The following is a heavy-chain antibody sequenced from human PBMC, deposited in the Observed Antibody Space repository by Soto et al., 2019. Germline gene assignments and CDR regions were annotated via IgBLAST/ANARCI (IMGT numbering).Heavy chain of an antibody. D-gene: IGHD3-22*01. CDR2: IRSKAYGGTT. CDR1: GFTFGDYA. J-gene: IGHJ4*02. V-gene: IGHV3-49*03. Sequence: GGSLRLSCTASGFTFGDYAMSWFRQAPGKGLEWVGFIRSKAYGGTTEYAASVKGRFTISRDDSKSIAYLQMNSLKTEDTAVYYCTREFSDDSSGYFGWGQGTLVTVSS. CDR3: TREFSDDSSGYFG.